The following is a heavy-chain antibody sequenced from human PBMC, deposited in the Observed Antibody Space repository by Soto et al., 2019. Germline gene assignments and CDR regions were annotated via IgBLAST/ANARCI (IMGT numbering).Heavy chain of an antibody. CDR2: IIPIFGTA. Sequence: QVQLVQSGAEVKKPGSSVKVSCKASGGTFSSYAISWVRQAPGQGLEWMGGIIPIFGTANYAQKFQGRVTITEDESTSTAYMELSSLRSEDTAVYYCALGEGEMATMGYYYYGMDVWGQGTTVTVSS. J-gene: IGHJ6*02. CDR3: ALGEGEMATMGYYYYGMDV. V-gene: IGHV1-69*01. D-gene: IGHD3-16*01. CDR1: GGTFSSYA.